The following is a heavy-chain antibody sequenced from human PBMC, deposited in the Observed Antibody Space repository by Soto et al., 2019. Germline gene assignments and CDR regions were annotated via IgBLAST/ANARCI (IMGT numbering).Heavy chain of an antibody. Sequence: GASVKVSCKASGYTFTSYYMHWVRQAPGQGLEWMGIINPSGGSTSYAQKFQGRVTMTRDTSTSTVYMELSSLRSEDTAVYYCAREGAAAGTGYHYGMDVWGPGTTVTVSS. CDR2: INPSGGST. CDR1: GYTFTSYY. J-gene: IGHJ6*02. V-gene: IGHV1-46*01. CDR3: AREGAAAGTGYHYGMDV. D-gene: IGHD6-13*01.